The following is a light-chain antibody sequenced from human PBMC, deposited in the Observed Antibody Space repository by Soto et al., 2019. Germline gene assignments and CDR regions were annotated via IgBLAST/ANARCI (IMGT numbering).Light chain of an antibody. CDR2: WAS. V-gene: IGKV4-1*01. CDR1: QSVLYSSDNKNY. J-gene: IGKJ3*01. Sequence: DIVMTQSPDSLAVSLGEWTTINCKSSQSVLYSSDNKNYLAWYQQKPGQPPKLLIYWASTRESGVPGRFSGSGSGTDFTLTISYLQAEDVAVYYCQQYYSVPFTFGPGTKVDIK. CDR3: QQYYSVPFT.